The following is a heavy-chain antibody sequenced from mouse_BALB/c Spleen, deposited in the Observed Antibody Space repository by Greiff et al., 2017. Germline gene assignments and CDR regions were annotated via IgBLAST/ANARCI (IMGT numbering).Heavy chain of an antibody. CDR3: ASSYYYGSSYWFAY. D-gene: IGHD1-1*01. J-gene: IGHJ3*01. V-gene: IGHV3-2*02. Sequence: DVQLQESGPGLVKPSQSLSLTCTVTGYSITSDYAWNWIRQFPGNKLEWMGYISYSGSTSYNPSLKSRISITRDTSKNQFFLQLNSVTTEDTATYYGASSYYYGSSYWFAYWGQGTLVTVSA. CDR1: GYSITSDYA. CDR2: ISYSGST.